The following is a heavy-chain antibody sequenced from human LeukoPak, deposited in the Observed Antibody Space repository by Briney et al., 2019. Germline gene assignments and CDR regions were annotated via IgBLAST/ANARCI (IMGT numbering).Heavy chain of an antibody. Sequence: ASVKVSCKASGYTFTGYYMHWVRQAHGQGLEWMGWINPYSGGTNYAQKFQGRVTMTRDTSISTAYMELSRLRSDDTAVYYCARVPPDYGDYEYYFDYWGQGTLVTVSS. D-gene: IGHD4-17*01. CDR1: GYTFTGYY. J-gene: IGHJ4*02. CDR3: ARVPPDYGDYEYYFDY. CDR2: INPYSGGT. V-gene: IGHV1-2*02.